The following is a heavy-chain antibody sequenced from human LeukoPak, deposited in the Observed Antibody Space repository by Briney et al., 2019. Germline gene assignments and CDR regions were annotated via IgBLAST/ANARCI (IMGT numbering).Heavy chain of an antibody. CDR3: ARAMAHFDY. D-gene: IGHD5-18*01. CDR2: IYPGDSDT. Sequence: GAALKISCKGSGYGFTSYWIGWVRRMPGKGREWMGIIYPGDSDTRYSPSFQGQVTISADKSISTSYLQWSSLKASDPAMYYCARAMAHFDYWGQGTLVTVSS. J-gene: IGHJ4*02. V-gene: IGHV5-51*01. CDR1: GYGFTSYW.